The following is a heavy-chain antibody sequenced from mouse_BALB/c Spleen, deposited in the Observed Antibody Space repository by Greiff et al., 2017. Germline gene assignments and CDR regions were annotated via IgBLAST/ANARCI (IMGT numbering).Heavy chain of an antibody. J-gene: IGHJ3*01. Sequence: EVQLVESGPGLVKPSQSLSLTCSVTGYSITSGYYWNWIRQFPGNKLEWMGYISYDGSNNYNPSLKNRISITRDTSKNQFFLKLNSVTTEDTATYYCASHYDYDVAYWGQGTLVTVSA. CDR2: ISYDGSN. CDR1: GYSITSGYY. D-gene: IGHD2-4*01. CDR3: ASHYDYDVAY. V-gene: IGHV3-6*02.